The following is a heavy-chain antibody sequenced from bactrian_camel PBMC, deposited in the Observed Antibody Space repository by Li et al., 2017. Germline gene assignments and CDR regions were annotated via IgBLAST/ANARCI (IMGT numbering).Heavy chain of an antibody. CDR3: AASQSWAPMFGGTCEMDDEYKY. CDR1: GYSSSPNC. CDR2: IYTGGGST. Sequence: HVQLVESGGGSVQAGGSLRPSCSASGYSSSPNCMAWFRQASGKERERVAYIYTGGGSTAYADSVKGRFTISQDNAKNTMYLQMNSLKPEDTAMYYCAASQSWAPMFGGTCEMDDEYKYWGQGTQVTVS. V-gene: IGHV3S1*01. D-gene: IGHD7*01. J-gene: IGHJ4*01.